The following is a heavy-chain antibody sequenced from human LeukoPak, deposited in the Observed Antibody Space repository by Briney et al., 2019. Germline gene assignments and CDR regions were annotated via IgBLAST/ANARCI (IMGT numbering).Heavy chain of an antibody. CDR2: IYYSGST. Sequence: SETLSLTCTVSGGSISSGSYYWGWIRQPPGKGLEWIGSIYYSGSTYYNPSLKSRVTISVDTSKSQFSLRLSSVTAADSAVYYCARQGRGIQLQTYFDYWGRGTLVTVSS. CDR1: GGSISSGSYY. D-gene: IGHD5-24*01. J-gene: IGHJ4*02. CDR3: ARQGRGIQLQTYFDY. V-gene: IGHV4-39*01.